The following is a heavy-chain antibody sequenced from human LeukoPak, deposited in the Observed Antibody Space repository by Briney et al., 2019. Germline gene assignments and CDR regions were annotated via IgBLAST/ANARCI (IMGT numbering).Heavy chain of an antibody. J-gene: IGHJ5*02. D-gene: IGHD2-15*01. CDR1: GGSISSYY. CDR2: IYYSGST. Sequence: SETLSLTCTVSGGSISSYYWSWIRQPPGKGLEWIGYIYYSGSTNYNPSLKSRVTMSVDTSKNQFSLKLSSVTAADTAVYYCARDLQGCSGGSCYFHQWFDPWGQGTLVTVS. V-gene: IGHV4-59*01. CDR3: ARDLQGCSGGSCYFHQWFDP.